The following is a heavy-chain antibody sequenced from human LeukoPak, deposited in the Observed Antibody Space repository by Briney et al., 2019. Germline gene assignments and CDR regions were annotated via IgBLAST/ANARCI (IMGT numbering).Heavy chain of an antibody. CDR3: ARQGSSIV. D-gene: IGHD2-2*01. CDR1: GGSISSYY. J-gene: IGHJ4*02. CDR2: INHSGST. Sequence: SETLSLTCTVSGGSISSYYWSWIRQPAGKGLEWIGEINHSGSTNYNPSLKSRVTISVDTSKNQFSLKLSSVTAADTAVYYCARQGSSIVWGQGTLVTVSS. V-gene: IGHV4-34*01.